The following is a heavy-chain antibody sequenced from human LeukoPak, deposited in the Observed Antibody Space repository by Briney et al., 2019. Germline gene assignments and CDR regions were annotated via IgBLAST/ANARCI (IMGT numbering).Heavy chain of an antibody. J-gene: IGHJ4*02. CDR3: AGGDGYNRRRKTEY. V-gene: IGHV1-2*02. D-gene: IGHD5-24*01. CDR1: GYTFTGYY. Sequence: ASVKVSCKASGYTFTGYYLHWVRQAPGQGLEWVGWINPNSGGTDYAQKFQGRVTMTRDTSISTAYMELTSLRSDGTAVYYCAGGDGYNRRRKTEYWGQGTLVTVSS. CDR2: INPNSGGT.